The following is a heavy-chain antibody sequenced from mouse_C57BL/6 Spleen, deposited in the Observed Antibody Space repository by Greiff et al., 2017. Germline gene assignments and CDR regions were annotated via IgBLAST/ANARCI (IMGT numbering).Heavy chain of an antibody. Sequence: QVQLQQPGAELVRPGTSVKLSCKASGYTFTSYWMHWVKQRPGQGLEWIGVIDPSDSYTNYNQKFKGKATLTVDTSSSTAYMQLSSLTSEDSAVYYCAGLRRRDAMDDWGQGTSVTVSS. CDR1: GYTFTSYW. D-gene: IGHD2-4*01. V-gene: IGHV1-59*01. CDR3: AGLRRRDAMDD. J-gene: IGHJ4*01. CDR2: IDPSDSYT.